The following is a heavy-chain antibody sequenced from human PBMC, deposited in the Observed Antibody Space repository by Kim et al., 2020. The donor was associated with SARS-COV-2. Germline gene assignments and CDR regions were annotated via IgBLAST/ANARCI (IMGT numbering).Heavy chain of an antibody. CDR2: ISYDGSNK. D-gene: IGHD2-15*01. CDR1: GFTFSSYG. CDR3: AKDGEGYCSGGSCYSDY. V-gene: IGHV3-30*18. J-gene: IGHJ4*02. Sequence: GGSLRLSCAASGFTFSSYGMHWVRQAPGKGLEWVAVISYDGSNKYYADSVKGRFTISRDNSKNTLYLQMNSLRAEDTAVYYCAKDGEGYCSGGSCYSDYWGQGTLVTVSS.